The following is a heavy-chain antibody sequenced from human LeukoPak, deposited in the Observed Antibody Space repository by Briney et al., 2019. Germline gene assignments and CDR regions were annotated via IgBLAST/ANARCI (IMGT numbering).Heavy chain of an antibody. Sequence: SETLSLTCTVSGGSISSYYWSWIRQPPGKGLEWIGYIYYSRSTNYNPSLKSRVTISVDTSKNQFSLKLSSVTAADTAVYYCVRDHSSGWFDYWGQGTLVTVSS. V-gene: IGHV4-59*01. CDR1: GGSISSYY. CDR3: VRDHSSGWFDY. D-gene: IGHD6-19*01. J-gene: IGHJ4*02. CDR2: IYYSRST.